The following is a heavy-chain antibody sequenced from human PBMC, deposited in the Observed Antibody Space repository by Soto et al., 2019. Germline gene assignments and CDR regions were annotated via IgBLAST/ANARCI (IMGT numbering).Heavy chain of an antibody. CDR3: AKGVLRYFDWLPQDYFDY. D-gene: IGHD3-9*01. CDR2: ISYDGSNK. V-gene: IGHV3-30*18. CDR1: GFTFSSYG. J-gene: IGHJ4*02. Sequence: QVQLVESGGGVVQPGRSLRLSCAASGFTFSSYGMHWVRQAPGKGLEWVAVISYDGSNKYYADSVKGRFTISRDNSKNTLYLQMNSLRAEDKAVYYCAKGVLRYFDWLPQDYFDYWGQGTLVTVSS.